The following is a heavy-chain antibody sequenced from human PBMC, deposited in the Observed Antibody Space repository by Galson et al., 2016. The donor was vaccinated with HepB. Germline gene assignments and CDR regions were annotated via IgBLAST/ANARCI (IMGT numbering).Heavy chain of an antibody. CDR3: ARGVAPWALGSLGFHMDV. CDR2: IHYSGNT. V-gene: IGHV4-59*12. CDR1: GVSISSYY. Sequence: TLSLTCTVSGVSISSYYWSWIRQPPGKGLEWIGYIHYSGNTNYNPSLRSRVTISVDTSKSQFSLKLNSVTLEDTAVYYCARGVAPWALGSLGFHMDVWGQGTLVTVSS. D-gene: IGHD1-26*01. J-gene: IGHJ4*02.